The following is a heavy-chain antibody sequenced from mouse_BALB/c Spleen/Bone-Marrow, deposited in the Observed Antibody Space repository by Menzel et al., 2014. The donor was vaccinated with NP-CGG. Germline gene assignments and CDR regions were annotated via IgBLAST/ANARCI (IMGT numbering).Heavy chain of an antibody. CDR2: INPSSGYT. D-gene: IGHD2-3*01. CDR3: AREVDGSWFAY. CDR1: GYTFAYYT. Sequence: VQLQQSGAELARPGASVKMSCKASGYTFAYYTVHWVKQRPGQGLEWIGYINPSSGYTNYNQKFKDKATLTTDKSSSTAYMQLSSLTSEDSAVYYCAREVDGSWFAYWGQGTLVTVSA. V-gene: IGHV1-4*01. J-gene: IGHJ3*01.